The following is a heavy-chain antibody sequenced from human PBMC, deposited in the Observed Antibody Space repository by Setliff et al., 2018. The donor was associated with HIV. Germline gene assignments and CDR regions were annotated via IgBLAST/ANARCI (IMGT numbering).Heavy chain of an antibody. Sequence: ASVKVSCKASGGTFSSYAISWVRQAPGQGLEWMGGIIPILGIANYAQKFQGRVTITADKSTSTAYMELSSLRSEDTAVYYCARGVGVGYYGSGSYYPYYYYGMDVWGQGTTVTVSS. V-gene: IGHV1-69*10. D-gene: IGHD3-10*01. J-gene: IGHJ6*02. CDR1: GGTFSSYA. CDR3: ARGVGVGYYGSGSYYPYYYYGMDV. CDR2: IIPILGIA.